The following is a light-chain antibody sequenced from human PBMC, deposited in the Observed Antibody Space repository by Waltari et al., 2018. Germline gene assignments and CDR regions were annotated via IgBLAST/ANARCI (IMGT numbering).Light chain of an antibody. CDR2: KVS. J-gene: IGKJ1*01. Sequence: DIQMTQSPSALSASIGERVTIPCRASESVKTWLAWYQQKPGRAPKVLIYKVSDLQDGVPSRFSGSGAGTEFTLTISSLQPDDFATYYCQQYNSGWSFGQGTKVQIK. CDR1: ESVKTW. CDR3: QQYNSGWS. V-gene: IGKV1-5*03.